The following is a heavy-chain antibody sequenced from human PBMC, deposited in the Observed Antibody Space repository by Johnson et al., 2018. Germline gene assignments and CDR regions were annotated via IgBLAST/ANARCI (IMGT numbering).Heavy chain of an antibody. J-gene: IGHJ6*03. D-gene: IGHD3-16*01. CDR3: ARGLGGSGIYAKKYFYYMDV. CDR2: IHYTWTT. Sequence: QVQLREAGPGLVKPSETLSLTCIVSGGSIAPYYWSWIRQPPGKGLAWVGYIHYTWTTNYRPYLGRRVTISVGTSKNQVPLRLNSVTSADTAVYLCARGLGGSGIYAKKYFYYMDVWGKGTTVTVSS. CDR1: GGSIAPYY. V-gene: IGHV4-59*01.